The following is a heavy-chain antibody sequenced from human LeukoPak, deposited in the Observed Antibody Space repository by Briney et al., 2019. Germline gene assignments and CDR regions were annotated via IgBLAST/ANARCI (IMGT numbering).Heavy chain of an antibody. D-gene: IGHD2-15*01. CDR3: ARVQDDYGMDV. CDR2: INPSGGST. V-gene: IGHV1-46*01. J-gene: IGHJ6*02. Sequence: GASVKVSCKASGYTFTSYYMHWVRQAPGQGLEWMGIINPSGGSTSYAQRFQGRVTMTRDTSTSTVYMELSSLRSEDTAVHYCARVQDDYGMDVWGQGTTVTVSS. CDR1: GYTFTSYY.